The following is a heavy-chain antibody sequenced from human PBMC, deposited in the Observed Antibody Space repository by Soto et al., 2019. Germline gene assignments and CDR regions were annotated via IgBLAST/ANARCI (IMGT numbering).Heavy chain of an antibody. CDR1: SYVIESGHY. D-gene: IGHD3-3*01. CDR2: IYDSGTT. V-gene: IGHV4-38-2*01. J-gene: IGHJ4*03. CDR3: ARSPQYYTPGSSPFDY. Sequence: SETLSLTCVVSSYVIESGHYWGWVRQPPGKGLEWVGSIYDSGTTYYNPSLRRRVTISADTSKNKFSLSLTSVTAADTAVYYCARSPQYYTPGSSPFDYWGPGTMVTVSS.